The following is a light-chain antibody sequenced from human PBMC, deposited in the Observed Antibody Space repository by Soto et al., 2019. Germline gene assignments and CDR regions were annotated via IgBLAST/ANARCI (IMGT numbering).Light chain of an antibody. V-gene: IGLV3-21*01. CDR1: NIGSKS. Sequence: SYELTQPPSVSVAPGKTARITCGGNNIGSKSVHWYQQKAGQAPVLVIFNEVDRPSGIPERFSGSNSGNTATLPITRVDAGDEADYYCHVWDSDSDHTLFGEGTKLTVL. CDR3: HVWDSDSDHTL. J-gene: IGLJ3*02. CDR2: NEV.